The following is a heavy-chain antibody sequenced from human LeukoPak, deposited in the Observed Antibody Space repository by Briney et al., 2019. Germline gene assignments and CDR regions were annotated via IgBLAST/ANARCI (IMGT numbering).Heavy chain of an antibody. CDR1: GGTFSSYA. CDR3: ARRATMVRGTWFDP. J-gene: IGHJ5*02. V-gene: IGHV1-69*13. D-gene: IGHD3-10*01. Sequence: SVKVSCKASGGTFSSYAISWVRQAPGQGLEWMGGIIPIFGTANYAQKFQGRVTITADESTSTAYMELSSLRSEDTAVYYCARRATMVRGTWFDPWGQGTLVTVSS. CDR2: IIPIFGTA.